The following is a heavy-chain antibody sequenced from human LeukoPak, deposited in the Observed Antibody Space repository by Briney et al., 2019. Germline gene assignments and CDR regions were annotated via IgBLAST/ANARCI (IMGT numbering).Heavy chain of an antibody. CDR2: IKQDGSEK. J-gene: IGHJ4*02. Sequence: PGGSLRLSCAASGFTFSSYWMSWVRQAPGKGLEWVANIKQDGSEKYYVDSVKGRFTISRDNAKNSLYLQMNSLSAEDTAVYYCAREHYDFWSGYYGYWGQGTLVTVSS. V-gene: IGHV3-7*01. D-gene: IGHD3-3*01. CDR3: AREHYDFWSGYYGY. CDR1: GFTFSSYW.